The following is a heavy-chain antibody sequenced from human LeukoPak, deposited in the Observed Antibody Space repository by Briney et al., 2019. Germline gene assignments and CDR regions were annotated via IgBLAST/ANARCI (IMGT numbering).Heavy chain of an antibody. CDR3: ARDRLGTHYYYYGMDV. V-gene: IGHV1-2*04. CDR2: INPNSGGT. J-gene: IGHJ6*02. CDR1: GYTFTGYF. Sequence: ASVNVSCKASGYTFTGYFMHWVRQAPGQGLEWMGWINPNSGGTNYAQNFQGWVTMTRDTSITTAYMELSRLGSDDTAVYYCARDRLGTHYYYYGMDVWGQGTTVTVSS.